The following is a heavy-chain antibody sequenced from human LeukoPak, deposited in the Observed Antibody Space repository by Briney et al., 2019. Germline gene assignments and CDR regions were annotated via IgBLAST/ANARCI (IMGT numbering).Heavy chain of an antibody. CDR3: ARGYSYGASGFDY. Sequence: SETLSLTCTVSGGSISRYYWSWIRQPPGKGLEWIGYIYYSGSTNYNPSLKSRVTISVDTSKNQFSLKLSSVTAADTAVYYCARGYSYGASGFDYWGQGTLVTVSS. J-gene: IGHJ4*02. V-gene: IGHV4-59*01. CDR1: GGSISRYY. CDR2: IYYSGST. D-gene: IGHD5-18*01.